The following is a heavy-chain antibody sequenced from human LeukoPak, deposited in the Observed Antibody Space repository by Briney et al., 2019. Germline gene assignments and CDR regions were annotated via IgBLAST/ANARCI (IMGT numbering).Heavy chain of an antibody. J-gene: IGHJ4*02. D-gene: IGHD4-17*01. Sequence: SETLSLTCTVSGGSISSYYWSWIRQPAGKGLEWIGRIYTSGSTNYNPSLKTRVTMSVDTSKNQFALKRSAVTSADTSVYYCARDGYYAPADYWGQGTLVTVSS. CDR3: ARDGYYAPADY. CDR1: GGSISSYY. V-gene: IGHV4-4*07. CDR2: IYTSGST.